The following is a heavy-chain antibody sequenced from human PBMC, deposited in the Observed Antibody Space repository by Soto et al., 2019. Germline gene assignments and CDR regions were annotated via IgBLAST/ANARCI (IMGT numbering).Heavy chain of an antibody. Sequence: NPSETLSLTCTVSGGSISSGGYYWSWIRQHPGKGLEWIGYIYYSGSTYYNPSLKSRVTISVDTSKNQFSLKLSSVTAADTAVYYCARCGKSNSPGYYYYGMDVWGQGTTVTVSS. CDR3: ARCGKSNSPGYYYYGMDV. J-gene: IGHJ6*02. V-gene: IGHV4-31*03. CDR2: IYYSGST. D-gene: IGHD4-4*01. CDR1: GGSISSGGYY.